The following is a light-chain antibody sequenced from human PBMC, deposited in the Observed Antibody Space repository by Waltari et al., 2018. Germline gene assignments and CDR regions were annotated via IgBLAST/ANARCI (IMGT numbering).Light chain of an antibody. CDR1: SSDIGGYNG. V-gene: IGLV2-8*01. CDR2: EVS. CDR3: SSYAGSNTLL. Sequence: AALTQPPSMSGSPGQSVTIPCTGTSSDIGGYNGVSWYHKHPGKTPNPMIYEVSQRSSVISDRFSASKSCNTASLTISGLQAEDEADYYCSSYAGSNTLLFGGGTRLTVL. J-gene: IGLJ2*01.